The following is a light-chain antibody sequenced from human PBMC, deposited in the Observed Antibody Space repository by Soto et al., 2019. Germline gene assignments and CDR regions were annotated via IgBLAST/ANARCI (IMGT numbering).Light chain of an antibody. V-gene: IGKV1-9*01. CDR2: AAS. Sequence: IQLTRSPSSLSASVGDRVTITCRASQGISSYLAWYQQKPGKAPKLLIYAASTLQSGVPSRFSGSGSGTDFTLTISSLQTEDFATYYCQQLNSYTFMYPVGQGTKLEIK. J-gene: IGKJ2*01. CDR1: QGISSY. CDR3: QQLNSYTFMYP.